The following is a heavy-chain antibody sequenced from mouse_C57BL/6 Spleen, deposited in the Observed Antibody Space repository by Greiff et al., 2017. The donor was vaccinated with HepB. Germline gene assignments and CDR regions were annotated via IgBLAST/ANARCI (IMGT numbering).Heavy chain of an antibody. CDR2: IYPRDGST. J-gene: IGHJ4*01. CDR3: AISEYDYDDAMDY. CDR1: GYTFTSYD. V-gene: IGHV1-85*01. Sequence: QVQLQQSGPELVKPGASVKLSCKASGYTFTSYDINWVKQRPGQGLEWIGWIYPRDGSTKYNEKFKGKATLTVDTSSSTAYMELHSLTSGYSAVYVCAISEYDYDDAMDYWGQGTSVTVSS. D-gene: IGHD2-4*01.